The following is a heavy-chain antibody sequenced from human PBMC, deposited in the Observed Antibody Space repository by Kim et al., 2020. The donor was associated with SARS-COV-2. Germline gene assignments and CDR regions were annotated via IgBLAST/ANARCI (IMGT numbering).Heavy chain of an antibody. V-gene: IGHV4-61*01. CDR2: IYYSGST. CDR1: GGSVSSGSYY. Sequence: SETLSLTCTVSGGSVSSGSYYWSWIRQPPGKGLEWIGYIYYSGSTNYNPSLKSRVTISVDTSKNQFSLKLSSVTAADTAVYYCARDGRGGDILTGYYRLGYYYGMDVWGQGTTVTVSS. J-gene: IGHJ6*02. CDR3: ARDGRGGDILTGYYRLGYYYGMDV. D-gene: IGHD3-9*01.